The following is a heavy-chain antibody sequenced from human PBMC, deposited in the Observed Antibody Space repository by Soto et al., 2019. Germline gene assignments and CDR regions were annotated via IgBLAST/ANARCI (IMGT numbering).Heavy chain of an antibody. D-gene: IGHD2-8*01. CDR3: ARDQERYAFDY. CDR1: GFTFSSYA. Sequence: QVQLVESGGGVVQPGGSLRLSCAASGFTFSSYAMHWVRQAPGKGLEWVAVISYDGSNKYYADSVKGRFTISRDNSKNTLYLQMNSLRAEDTAVYYCARDQERYAFDYWGQGTLVTVSS. CDR2: ISYDGSNK. J-gene: IGHJ4*02. V-gene: IGHV3-30-3*01.